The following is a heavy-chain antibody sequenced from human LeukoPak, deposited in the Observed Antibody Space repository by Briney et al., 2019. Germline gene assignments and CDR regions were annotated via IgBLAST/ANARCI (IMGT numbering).Heavy chain of an antibody. D-gene: IGHD2-2*01. CDR1: GFTFSSYS. V-gene: IGHV3-48*01. CDR3: ARDRGAAMFFDAFDI. Sequence: PGGSLRLSCAASGFTFSSYSMNWVRQAPGKGLEWVSYISSSSSTIYYADSVKGRFTISRDNAKNSLYLQMNSLRAEDTAVYYCARDRGAAMFFDAFDIWGQGTMVTVSS. J-gene: IGHJ3*02. CDR2: ISSSSSTI.